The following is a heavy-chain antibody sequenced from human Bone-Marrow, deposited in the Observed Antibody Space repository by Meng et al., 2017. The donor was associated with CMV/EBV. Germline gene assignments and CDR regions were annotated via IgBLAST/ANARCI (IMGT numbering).Heavy chain of an antibody. J-gene: IGHJ5*02. CDR3: ARDHEEFDP. V-gene: IGHV4-38-2*02. CDR2: IYHSGST. CDR1: GFTFSDYY. Sequence: ESLKISCAASGFTFSDYYMSWIRQAPGKGLEWIGSIYHSGSTYYNPSLKSRVTISVDTSKNQFSLKLSSVTAADTAVYYCARDHEEFDPWGQGTLVTVSS.